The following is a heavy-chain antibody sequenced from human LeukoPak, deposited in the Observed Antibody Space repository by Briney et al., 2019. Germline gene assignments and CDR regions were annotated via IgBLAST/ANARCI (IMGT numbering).Heavy chain of an antibody. Sequence: SGGSLRLSCAASGFTFSRYSMNWVRQPPGKGLEWVSSISASGSHIYYADSVKGRFSISRDSARNSVYVQMSSLRAEDTAVYYCARGPQFCSGGSCFGYYFDYWGQGALVTVSS. V-gene: IGHV3-21*01. D-gene: IGHD2-15*01. CDR2: ISASGSHI. CDR1: GFTFSRYS. CDR3: ARGPQFCSGGSCFGYYFDY. J-gene: IGHJ4*02.